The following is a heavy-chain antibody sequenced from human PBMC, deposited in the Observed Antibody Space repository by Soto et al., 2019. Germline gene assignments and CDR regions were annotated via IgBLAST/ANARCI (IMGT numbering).Heavy chain of an antibody. CDR3: AREDQWVAESPGDVFDI. Sequence: QVHLVQSGPEVKKTGASVKVSCKTSGYPFTSNRLSWVRRAPGQGLEWMGWISPHNGNAKYAQKFQDRVTMTADTAASTVYMELRSLRSDDSAVFYCAREDQWVAESPGDVFDIWGQGTKVTVSS. D-gene: IGHD6-19*01. V-gene: IGHV1-18*01. CDR2: ISPHNGNA. CDR1: GYPFTSNR. J-gene: IGHJ3*02.